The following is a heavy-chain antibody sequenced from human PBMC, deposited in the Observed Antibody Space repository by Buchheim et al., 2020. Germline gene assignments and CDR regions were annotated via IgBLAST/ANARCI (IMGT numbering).Heavy chain of an antibody. V-gene: IGHV3-30*18. CDR2: ISYDGSNK. J-gene: IGHJ4*02. CDR1: GFTFSSYG. D-gene: IGHD6-19*01. CDR3: AKTSKQWLVRDGIDY. Sequence: QVQLVESGGGVVQPGRSLRLSCAASGFTFSSYGMHWVRQAPGKGLEWVAVISYDGSNKYYADSVKGRFTISRDNSKNTLYLQMNSRRAEDTAVYYCAKTSKQWLVRDGIDYWGQGTL.